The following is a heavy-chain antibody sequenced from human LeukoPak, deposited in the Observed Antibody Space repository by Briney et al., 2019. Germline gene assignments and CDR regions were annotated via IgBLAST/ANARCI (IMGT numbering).Heavy chain of an antibody. V-gene: IGHV1-18*01. CDR3: ARSRLNYYDSSGYPPYDY. CDR1: GYTFTSYG. J-gene: IGHJ4*02. Sequence: ASVKVSCKASGYTFTSYGISWVRQAPGQGLEWMGWISACNGNTNYAQKLQGRVTMTTDTSTSTAYMELRSLRSDDTAVYYCARSRLNYYDSSGYPPYDYWGQGTLVTVSS. D-gene: IGHD3-22*01. CDR2: ISACNGNT.